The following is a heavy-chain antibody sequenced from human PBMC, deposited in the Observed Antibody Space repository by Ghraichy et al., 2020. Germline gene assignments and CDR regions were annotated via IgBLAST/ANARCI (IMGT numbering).Heavy chain of an antibody. Sequence: SETLSLTCAVYGGSFSGYYWSWIRQPPGKGLEWIGEINHSGSTNYNPSLKSRVTISVDTSKNQFSLKLSSVTAADTAVYYCASTELTSGMDVWGQGTTVTVSS. J-gene: IGHJ6*02. CDR2: INHSGST. CDR3: ASTELTSGMDV. V-gene: IGHV4-34*01. D-gene: IGHD1-7*01. CDR1: GGSFSGYY.